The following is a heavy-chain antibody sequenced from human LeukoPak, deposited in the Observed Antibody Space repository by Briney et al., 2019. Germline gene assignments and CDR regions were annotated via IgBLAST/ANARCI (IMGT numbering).Heavy chain of an antibody. Sequence: ASVKVSCKASGGTFSSYAISWVRQAPGQGLEWMGGIIPIFGTANYAQKFQGRVTITTDESTSTAYMELSSLRSEDTAVYYCARVVVPAAIPSSYYYYMDVWGKGTTVTVSS. D-gene: IGHD2-2*01. V-gene: IGHV1-69*05. CDR3: ARVVVPAAIPSSYYYYMDV. CDR2: IIPIFGTA. CDR1: GGTFSSYA. J-gene: IGHJ6*03.